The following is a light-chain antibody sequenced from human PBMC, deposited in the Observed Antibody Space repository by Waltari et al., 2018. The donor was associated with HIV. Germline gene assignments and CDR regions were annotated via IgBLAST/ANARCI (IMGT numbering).Light chain of an antibody. V-gene: IGKV1-39*01. CDR3: HQSYSNPPT. J-gene: IGKJ1*01. CDR1: QTIRSN. Sequence: DIQMTQSPPFLSASVGDRVTITCRASQTIRSNVNWYQQKPGKAPKLLIYAASSLQIRVPARFSGSGSGTDFTLTITSLQPEDFAIYRCHQSYSNPPTFGQGTKVEIK. CDR2: AAS.